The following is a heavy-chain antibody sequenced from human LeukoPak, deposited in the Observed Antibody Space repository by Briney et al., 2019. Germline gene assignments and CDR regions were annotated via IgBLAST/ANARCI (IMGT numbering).Heavy chain of an antibody. CDR3: ARAGLDGYNYDNWFDP. CDR2: ISYDGSNK. D-gene: IGHD5-24*01. CDR1: GFTFSSYA. Sequence: GGSLRLSCAASGFTFSSYAMHWVRQAPGKGLEWVAVISYDGSNKYYADSVKGRFTISRDNSKNTLYLQMNSLRAEDTAMYYCARAGLDGYNYDNWFDPWGQGTLVTVSS. J-gene: IGHJ5*02. V-gene: IGHV3-30*04.